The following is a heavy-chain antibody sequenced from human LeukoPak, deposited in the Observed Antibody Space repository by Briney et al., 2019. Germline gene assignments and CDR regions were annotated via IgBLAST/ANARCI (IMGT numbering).Heavy chain of an antibody. D-gene: IGHD3-10*01. Sequence: GASVKDSCKASGGTFSSYAISWVRQAPGQGLEWMGRIIPILGIANYAQKFQGRVTITADKSTSTDYMELSRLRSEDTAVYYCARDRDYGMDVWGEGTTVTVSS. CDR3: ARDRDYGMDV. CDR2: IIPILGIA. J-gene: IGHJ6*04. CDR1: GGTFSSYA. V-gene: IGHV1-69*04.